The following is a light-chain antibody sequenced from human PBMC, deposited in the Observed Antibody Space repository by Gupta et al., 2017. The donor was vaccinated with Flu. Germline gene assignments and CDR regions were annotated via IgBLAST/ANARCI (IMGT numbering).Light chain of an antibody. CDR2: WAS. Sequence: NCKSSQSVLSSSNNKNYLAWYQQKPGQPPKLLIYWASTRESGFPDRFSGSGSGTDFTLTISSLQAEDVAVYYCQQYFSNPRTFGQGTKVEI. V-gene: IGKV4-1*01. CDR1: QSVLSSSNNKNY. CDR3: QQYFSNPRT. J-gene: IGKJ1*01.